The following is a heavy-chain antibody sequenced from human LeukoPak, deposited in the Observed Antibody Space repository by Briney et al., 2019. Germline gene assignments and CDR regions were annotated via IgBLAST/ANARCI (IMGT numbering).Heavy chain of an antibody. CDR3: ARDGRGSGSYSAFDI. D-gene: IGHD1-26*01. Sequence: GASVKVSCKASGYTFTSYGISWMRQAPGQGLEWMGWISAYNGNTNYAQKLQGRVTMTTDTSTSTAYMELRSLRSDDTAVYYCARDGRGSGSYSAFDIWGQGTMVTVSS. CDR1: GYTFTSYG. CDR2: ISAYNGNT. J-gene: IGHJ3*02. V-gene: IGHV1-18*01.